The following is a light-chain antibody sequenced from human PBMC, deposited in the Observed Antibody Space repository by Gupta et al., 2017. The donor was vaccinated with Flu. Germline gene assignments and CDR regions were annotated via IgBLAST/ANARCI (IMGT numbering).Light chain of an antibody. CDR1: SSGVGNYDY. Sequence: SSGVGNYDYVSWYQQHPGKAPKLMSCGVTERPSGVSERCSGAKSGKTASLTISALQAEDEASYYCCSYAGTFTLVFGGGTNLTVL. CDR3: CSYAGTFTLV. CDR2: GVT. V-gene: IGLV2-11*01. J-gene: IGLJ2*01.